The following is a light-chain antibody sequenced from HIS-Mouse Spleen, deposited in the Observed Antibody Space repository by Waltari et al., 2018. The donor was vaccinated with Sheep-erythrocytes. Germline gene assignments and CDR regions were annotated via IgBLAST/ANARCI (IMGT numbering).Light chain of an antibody. CDR2: DVS. CDR1: SSDVGGYNY. CDR3: CSHAGSYHHV. V-gene: IGLV2-11*01. J-gene: IGLJ1*01. Sequence: QSALTQPRSVSGSPGQSVTISCTGTSSDVGGYNYVSWYQQHPGKAPKLMIYDVSKRPSGVPDRFSGLQAEDEADYYCCSHAGSYHHVFATGTKVTVL.